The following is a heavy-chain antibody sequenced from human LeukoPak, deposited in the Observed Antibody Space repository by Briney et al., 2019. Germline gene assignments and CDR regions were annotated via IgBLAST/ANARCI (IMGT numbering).Heavy chain of an antibody. V-gene: IGHV1-18*01. J-gene: IGHJ3*02. CDR3: ARLRNKDAGGYYPDAFDI. Sequence: ASVEVSCKASGYTFTTYGISWVRQAPGQGLEWMGWISAYNGNTNYAQKVQGRVTMTTDTSTTTAYMELRTLTSDDAAVYYCARLRNKDAGGYYPDAFDIWGQGTMVTVSS. CDR2: ISAYNGNT. CDR1: GYTFTTYG. D-gene: IGHD3-22*01.